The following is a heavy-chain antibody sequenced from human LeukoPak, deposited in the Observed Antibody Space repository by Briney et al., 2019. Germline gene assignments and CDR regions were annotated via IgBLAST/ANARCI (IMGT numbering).Heavy chain of an antibody. CDR3: ARLRLTADTAMVASYFDY. D-gene: IGHD5-18*01. CDR2: IDWDGDK. CDR1: GGSISSGGYY. Sequence: TLSLTCTVSGGSISSGGYYWSWIRQPPGKGLERLARIDWDGDKFYTTSLKTRFTISKDTSKNQVALTMTNMDPVDTATYYCARLRLTADTAMVASYFDYWGQGILVTVSS. J-gene: IGHJ4*02. V-gene: IGHV2-70*16.